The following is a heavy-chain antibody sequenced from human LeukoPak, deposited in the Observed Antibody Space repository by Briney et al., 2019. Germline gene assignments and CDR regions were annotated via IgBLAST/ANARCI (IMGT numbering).Heavy chain of an antibody. CDR1: GGSISTFY. Sequence: PSETLSLTCTVSGGSISTFYWSWLRQPPGKGLEWIGYIFQTGHSNYNPSLKGRVTISVDTSKNQFSLKLSSVTAADTAVYYCATLAVAGNGAFDYWGQGTLVTVSS. CDR2: IFQTGHS. D-gene: IGHD6-19*01. V-gene: IGHV4-59*12. J-gene: IGHJ4*02. CDR3: ATLAVAGNGAFDY.